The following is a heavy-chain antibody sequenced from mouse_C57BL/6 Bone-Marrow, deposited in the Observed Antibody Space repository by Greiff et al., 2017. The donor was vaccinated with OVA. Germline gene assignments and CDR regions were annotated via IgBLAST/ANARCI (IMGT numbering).Heavy chain of an antibody. CDR1: GYTFTDYE. V-gene: IGHV1-15*01. CDR3: TRFGWAMDY. D-gene: IGHD3-3*01. J-gene: IGHJ4*01. CDR2: IDPETGGT. Sequence: QVQLKESGAELVRPGASVTLSCKASGYTFTDYEMHWVKQTPVHGLEWIGAIDPETGGTAYNQKFKGKAILTADKSSSTAYMELRSLTSEDSAVYYCTRFGWAMDYWGQGTSVTVSS.